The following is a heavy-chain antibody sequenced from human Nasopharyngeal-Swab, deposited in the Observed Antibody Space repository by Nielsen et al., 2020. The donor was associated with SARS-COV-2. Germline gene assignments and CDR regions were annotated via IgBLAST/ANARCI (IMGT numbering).Heavy chain of an antibody. V-gene: IGHV3-30*18. CDR3: AKDPDDFWTGDAGD. CDR1: GFTFSSYG. J-gene: IGHJ4*02. Sequence: GGSLRLSCAASGFTFSSYGMHWVRQAPGKGLEWVAVISYDGSNKYYADSVKGRFTISRDNSKNTLYLQMNSLRAEDTAVYYCAKDPDDFWTGDAGDWGQGTLVTVSS. CDR2: ISYDGSNK. D-gene: IGHD3/OR15-3a*01.